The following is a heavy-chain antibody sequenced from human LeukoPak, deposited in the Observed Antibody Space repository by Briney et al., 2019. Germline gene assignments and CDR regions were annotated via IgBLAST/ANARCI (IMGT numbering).Heavy chain of an antibody. J-gene: IGHJ4*02. CDR1: GFTFSSYG. Sequence: GGSVRLSCAASGFTFSSYGMHWVRQAPGKGLEWVAVIRYDVSNKYYADSVKGRVTISRDNSKNTLYLQMNRLRAEVTAVYHFATLRGVKVYWGQGPLVTVPS. CDR2: IRYDVSNK. CDR3: ATLRGVKVY. D-gene: IGHD3-10*01. V-gene: IGHV3-30*02.